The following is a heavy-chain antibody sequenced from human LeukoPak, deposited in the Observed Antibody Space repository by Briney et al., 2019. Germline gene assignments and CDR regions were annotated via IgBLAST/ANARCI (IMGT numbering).Heavy chain of an antibody. D-gene: IGHD1-1*01. CDR3: ARFGYNCGLDY. V-gene: IGHV4-59*01. CDR2: IHYSGST. CDR1: GGSISPYY. Sequence: SETLSLTCTVSGGSISPYYWNWVRQPPGKGLEWIGYIHYSGSTNYNPSLKSRVTISVDTSKIRISLRLTSVTAADTAVYSCARFGYNCGLDYWGQGTLVTVSS. J-gene: IGHJ4*02.